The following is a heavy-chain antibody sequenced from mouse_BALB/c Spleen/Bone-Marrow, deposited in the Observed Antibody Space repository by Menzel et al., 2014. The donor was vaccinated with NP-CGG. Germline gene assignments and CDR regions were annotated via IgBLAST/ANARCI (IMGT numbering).Heavy chain of an antibody. V-gene: IGHV5-17*02. D-gene: IGHD1-1*01. CDR2: ISSGSSTV. CDR1: GFTFSSFG. Sequence: VQLKESGGGLVQPGGPRKLSCAASGFTFSSFGMHWVRQAPEKGLEWVAYISSGSSTVYYADKVMGRFTISRDNPKNTLFLQMTSLRSEDTAMYYCARSGSSSGYFDYWGQGTTLTVSS. CDR3: ARSGSSSGYFDY. J-gene: IGHJ2*01.